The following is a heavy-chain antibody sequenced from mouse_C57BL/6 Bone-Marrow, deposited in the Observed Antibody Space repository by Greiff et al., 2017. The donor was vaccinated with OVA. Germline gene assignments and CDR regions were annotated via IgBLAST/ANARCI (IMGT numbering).Heavy chain of an antibody. CDR2: ISSGGSYT. J-gene: IGHJ1*03. D-gene: IGHD1-1*01. CDR1: GFTFSSYG. Sequence: EVHLVESGGDLVKPGGSLKLSCAASGFTFSSYGMSWVRQTPDKRLEWVANISSGGSYTYYPDSVKGRFTISRDNAKNTLDLQMSSLKSEDTAMYYCARQGYYGSSYWWYFDVWGTGTTVTVSS. CDR3: ARQGYYGSSYWWYFDV. V-gene: IGHV5-6*01.